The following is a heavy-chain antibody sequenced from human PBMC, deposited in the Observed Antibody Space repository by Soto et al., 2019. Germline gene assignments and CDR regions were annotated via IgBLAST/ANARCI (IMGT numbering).Heavy chain of an antibody. D-gene: IGHD5-12*01. CDR1: GFTFSSYA. CDR2: ISYDGSNK. CDR3: ARDVPHSGYEMWPSYYYYGMDV. V-gene: IGHV3-30-3*01. J-gene: IGHJ6*02. Sequence: GGSLRLSCAASGFTFSSYAMHWVRQAPGKGLEWVAVISYDGSNKYYADSVKGRFTISRDNSKNTLYLQMNSLRAEDTAVYYCARDVPHSGYEMWPSYYYYGMDVWGQGTTVTVSS.